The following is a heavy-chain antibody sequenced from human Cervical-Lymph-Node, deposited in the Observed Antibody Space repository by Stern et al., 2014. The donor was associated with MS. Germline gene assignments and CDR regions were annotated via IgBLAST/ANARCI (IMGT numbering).Heavy chain of an antibody. CDR2: AYHTGSA. CDR1: GGSMPDYY. V-gene: IGHV4-59*01. Sequence: QVQLQESGPGLVKPSETLSLTCSVSGGSMPDYYWSWIRQPPGKGLEWIGNAYHTGSAGYNPSLQSRVTISIDTSKSQFSLTVKSVTAADTAVYYCARGGRMASMFYWGQGILVTVSS. D-gene: IGHD5-24*01. CDR3: ARGGRMASMFY. J-gene: IGHJ4*02.